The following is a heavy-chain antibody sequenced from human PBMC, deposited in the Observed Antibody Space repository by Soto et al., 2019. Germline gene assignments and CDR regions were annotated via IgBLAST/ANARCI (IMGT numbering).Heavy chain of an antibody. CDR3: ARRYGDCFDY. CDR2: IYYSGST. V-gene: IGHV4-59*08. CDR1: GGSISSYY. Sequence: PSETLRLTCTVAGGSISSYYWSWIRQPPGKGLEWIGYIYYSGSTNYNPSLKSRVTISVDTSKNQFSLKLSSVTAADTAVYYCARRYGDCFDYWGQGTLVTVS. D-gene: IGHD4-17*01. J-gene: IGHJ4*02.